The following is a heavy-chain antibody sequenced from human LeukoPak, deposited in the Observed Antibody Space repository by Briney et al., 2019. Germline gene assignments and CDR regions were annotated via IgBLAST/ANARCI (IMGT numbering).Heavy chain of an antibody. J-gene: IGHJ3*01. CDR3: AGYYYDSSGLS. CDR2: INPNSGGT. Sequence: ASVKVSCKASGGTFSSYAISWVRQAPGQGLEWMGWINPNSGGTNYAQKFQGRVTMTRDTSISTAYMELSRLGSDDTAVYYCAGYYYDSSGLSWGQGTMVTASS. D-gene: IGHD3-22*01. CDR1: GGTFSSYA. V-gene: IGHV1-2*02.